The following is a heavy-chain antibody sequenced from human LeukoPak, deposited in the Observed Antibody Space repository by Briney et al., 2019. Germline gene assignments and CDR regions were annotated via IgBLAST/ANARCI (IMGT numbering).Heavy chain of an antibody. Sequence: ASVKVSCKASGYTFGNYEINWVRQAPGQRLEWMGWMKANSGDTGYPERFRGRVTMTRDTSVSTAYMELNNLRSEDTAVYYCARGNCSGHACYTADFLQHWGQGTLITVSS. J-gene: IGHJ1*01. V-gene: IGHV1-8*01. CDR1: GYTFGNYE. D-gene: IGHD2-15*01. CDR3: ARGNCSGHACYTADFLQH. CDR2: MKANSGDT.